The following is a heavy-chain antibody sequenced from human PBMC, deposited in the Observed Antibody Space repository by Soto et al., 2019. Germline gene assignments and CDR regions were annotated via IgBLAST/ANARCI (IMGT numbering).Heavy chain of an antibody. V-gene: IGHV3-20*01. Sequence: GGSLRLSCAASGFTFDDYGMSWVRQAPGKGLEWVSGINWNGGSTGYADSVKGRFTISRDNAKNSLYLQMNSLRAEDTALHHCAREKRPHAKYWYFDLWGRGTLVTVSS. CDR2: INWNGGST. J-gene: IGHJ2*01. CDR1: GFTFDDYG. CDR3: AREKRPHAKYWYFDL.